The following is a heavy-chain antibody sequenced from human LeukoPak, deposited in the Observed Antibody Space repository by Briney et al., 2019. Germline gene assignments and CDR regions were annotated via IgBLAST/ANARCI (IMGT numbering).Heavy chain of an antibody. D-gene: IGHD6-25*01. Sequence: GGSLRLSCAASGFTFSSFGMHWVRQAPGKGLEYVSAIGTDGGGTYYADSVKGRFTISRDNSKNTLYLQMSSLRAEDTAVYYCVKAIPAAWGAFDIWGQGTMVIVSS. V-gene: IGHV3-64D*09. CDR3: VKAIPAAWGAFDI. J-gene: IGHJ3*02. CDR1: GFTFSSFG. CDR2: IGTDGGGT.